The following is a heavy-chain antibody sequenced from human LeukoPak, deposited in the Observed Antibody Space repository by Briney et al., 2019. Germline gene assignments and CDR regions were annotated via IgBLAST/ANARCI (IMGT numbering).Heavy chain of an antibody. CDR2: IHSSGNDI. CDR3: ARGHYGLDV. Sequence: GGSLRLSCAASGFSFSDYYMSWIRQAPGKGLEWVSYIHSSGNDIYYADSVKGRFTISRDNAKNSAFLQMNSLRAEDTAVYYCARGHYGLDVWGQGTTVTVSS. CDR1: GFSFSDYY. J-gene: IGHJ6*02. V-gene: IGHV3-11*01.